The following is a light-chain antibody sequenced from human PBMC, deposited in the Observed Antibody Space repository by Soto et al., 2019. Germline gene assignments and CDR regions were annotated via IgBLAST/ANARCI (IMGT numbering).Light chain of an antibody. CDR2: AVS. V-gene: IGKV3-20*01. Sequence: EIVLTQSPGTLSLSPGERATLSCRASQSVSSTYLAWYQQKPGQAPRVLMYAVSSRATGIPDRFSGSGSGADFTLTISRLEPEDSAVYYCQQYGSSPVFGPGTKVDIK. CDR3: QQYGSSPV. J-gene: IGKJ3*01. CDR1: QSVSSTY.